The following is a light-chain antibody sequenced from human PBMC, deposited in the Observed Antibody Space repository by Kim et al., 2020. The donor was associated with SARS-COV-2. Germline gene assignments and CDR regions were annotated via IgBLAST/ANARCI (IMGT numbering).Light chain of an antibody. CDR3: QQYAYTPYT. Sequence: EIVLTQSPGTLPLSPGESATLSCRASQIITSNYLVWYQQKPGQAPRLLIYGASNRITDVPDRFSGRRSGTGFTLTISRLGPDAFAAYYCQQYAYTPYTFVQGTKLEI. V-gene: IGKV3-20*01. J-gene: IGKJ2*01. CDR1: QIITSNY. CDR2: GAS.